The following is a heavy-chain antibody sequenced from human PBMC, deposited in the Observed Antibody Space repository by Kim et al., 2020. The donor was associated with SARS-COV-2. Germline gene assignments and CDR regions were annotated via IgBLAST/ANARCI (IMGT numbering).Heavy chain of an antibody. CDR3: ARAGVAATFAYYFDY. Sequence: SETLSLTCAVYGGSFSGYYWSWIRQPPGKGLEWIGEINHSGSTNYNPSLKSRVTISVDTSKNQFSLKLSSVTAADTAVYYCARAGVAATFAYYFDYWGQGTLVTVSS. CDR2: INHSGST. D-gene: IGHD2-15*01. CDR1: GGSFSGYY. V-gene: IGHV4-34*01. J-gene: IGHJ4*02.